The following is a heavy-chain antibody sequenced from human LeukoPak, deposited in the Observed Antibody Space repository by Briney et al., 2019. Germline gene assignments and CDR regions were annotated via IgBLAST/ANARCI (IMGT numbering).Heavy chain of an antibody. J-gene: IGHJ5*02. Sequence: GESLKISCEGSGYSFTRYWIGWVRQTPGKGLEWIGIIYPGDSDTRYSPSFQGQVTISADKSISTAYLQWSSLKASDTAMYYCARSYYYDRSGYPKPKWFDPWGQGTLVTVSS. CDR3: ARSYYYDRSGYPKPKWFDP. D-gene: IGHD3-22*01. V-gene: IGHV5-51*01. CDR2: IYPGDSDT. CDR1: GYSFTRYW.